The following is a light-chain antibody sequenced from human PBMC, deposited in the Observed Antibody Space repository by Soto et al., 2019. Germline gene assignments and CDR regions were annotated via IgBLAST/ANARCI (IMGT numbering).Light chain of an antibody. CDR2: EVS. CDR3: SSYTSSSTRV. Sequence: SALTQHASVSGSPGQSITISCTGTRSDVGAYNYVSWYQQYPGKAPKLMIYEVSDRPSGVSNRFSGSKSGNTASLTISGLQAEDEADYYCSSYTSSSTRVFGTGTKLTVL. J-gene: IGLJ1*01. CDR1: RSDVGAYNY. V-gene: IGLV2-14*01.